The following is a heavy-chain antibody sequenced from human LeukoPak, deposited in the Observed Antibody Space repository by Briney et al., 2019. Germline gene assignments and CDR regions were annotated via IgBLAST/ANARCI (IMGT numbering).Heavy chain of an antibody. CDR2: ISGSGGST. CDR1: GFTFSSYA. D-gene: IGHD5-24*01. V-gene: IGHV3-23*01. CDR3: AKARRDGYNYDY. J-gene: IGHJ4*02. Sequence: GRSLRLSCAASGFTFSSYAMSWVRQAPGKGLEWVSAISGSGGSTYYADSVKGRFTISRDNSKNTLYLQMSSLRAEDTAVYYCAKARRDGYNYDYWGQGTLVTVSS.